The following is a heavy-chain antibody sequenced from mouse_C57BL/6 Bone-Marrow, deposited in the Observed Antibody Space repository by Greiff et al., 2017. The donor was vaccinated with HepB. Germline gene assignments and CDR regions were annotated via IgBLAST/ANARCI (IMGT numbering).Heavy chain of an antibody. V-gene: IGHV5-17*01. CDR1: GFTFSDYG. D-gene: IGHD2-2*01. J-gene: IGHJ3*01. Sequence: DVQLQESGGGLVKPGGSLKLSCAASGFTFSDYGMHWVRQAPEKGLEWVAYISSGSSTIYYADTVKGRFTISRDNAKNTLFLQMTSLRSEDTAMYYCARPDGYDVSWFAYWGQGTLVTVSA. CDR2: ISSGSSTI. CDR3: ARPDGYDVSWFAY.